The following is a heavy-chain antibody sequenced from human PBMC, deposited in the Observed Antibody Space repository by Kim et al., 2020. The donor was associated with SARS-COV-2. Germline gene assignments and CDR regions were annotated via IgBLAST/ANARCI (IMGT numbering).Heavy chain of an antibody. D-gene: IGHD3-10*01. CDR1: GFTFSTYV. J-gene: IGHJ4*02. CDR2: ISEIGGT. Sequence: GGSLRLSCAASGFTFSTYVMNWVRQAPGKGLEWVSAISEIGGTFYADSVRGRFINSRDNSKNTLYLQMNTLRADDSAVYYCEKRNLAGRPGAFDYWGQGSLVTVSS. V-gene: IGHV3-23*01. CDR3: EKRNLAGRPGAFDY.